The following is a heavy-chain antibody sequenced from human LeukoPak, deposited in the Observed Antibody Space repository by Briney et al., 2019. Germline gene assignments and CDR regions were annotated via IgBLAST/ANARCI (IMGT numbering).Heavy chain of an antibody. V-gene: IGHV1-69*04. CDR2: IFPIFGIA. CDR1: GGTFSSYA. Sequence: SVKVSCKASGGTFSSYAISWVRQAPGQGLEWMGRIFPIFGIANYAQKFQGRVTITADKSTSTAYMELSSLRSEDTAVYYCASWFRYCSGGSCYNGMDVWGQGTTVTVSS. J-gene: IGHJ6*02. D-gene: IGHD2-15*01. CDR3: ASWFRYCSGGSCYNGMDV.